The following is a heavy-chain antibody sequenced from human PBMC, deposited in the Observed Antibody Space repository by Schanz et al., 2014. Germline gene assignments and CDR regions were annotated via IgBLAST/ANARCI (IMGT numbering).Heavy chain of an antibody. J-gene: IGHJ3*02. D-gene: IGHD3-10*01. V-gene: IGHV3-23*01. CDR3: ARGIITMVRGGDVGAFDI. CDR2: ITRQGTT. CDR1: GFTVNNYA. Sequence: EVQLLESGGGLVQPGGSLRLSCTVSGFTVNNYAMNWVRQAPGRGLEWVSGITRQGTTYYADFVKGRFSISRDLSSNTLYLQMNSLRADDSAIYYCARGIITMVRGGDVGAFDIWGQGTMVTVSS.